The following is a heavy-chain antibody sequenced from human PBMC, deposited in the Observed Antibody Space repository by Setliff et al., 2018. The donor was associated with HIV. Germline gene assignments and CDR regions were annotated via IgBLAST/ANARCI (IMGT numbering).Heavy chain of an antibody. CDR3: ARVPYRSAWFSGGHDAFDV. CDR1: GYTFSSYG. CDR2: ISGYNGNT. D-gene: IGHD6-19*01. J-gene: IGHJ3*01. Sequence: ASVKVSCKASGYTFSSYGISWVRQAPGQGLEWTGWISGYNGNTKYVQKLQGRVIMTTDTSTRTVYMELRSLRHDDTAEYFCARVPYRSAWFSGGHDAFDVWGQGTMVTVSS. V-gene: IGHV1-18*01.